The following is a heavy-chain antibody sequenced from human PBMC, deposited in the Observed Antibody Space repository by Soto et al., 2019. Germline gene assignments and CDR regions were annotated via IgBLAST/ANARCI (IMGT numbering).Heavy chain of an antibody. CDR2: IYYSGST. CDR1: GGSISSHY. CDR3: ARASVTTVTSGWFDP. D-gene: IGHD4-4*01. Sequence: SETLSLTCTVSGGSISSHYWIWIRQPPGKGLEWIGYIYYSGSTNYNPSLKSRVTISVDTSKNQFSLKLSSVTAADTAVYYCARASVTTVTSGWFDPWGQGTLVTVSS. J-gene: IGHJ5*02. V-gene: IGHV4-59*11.